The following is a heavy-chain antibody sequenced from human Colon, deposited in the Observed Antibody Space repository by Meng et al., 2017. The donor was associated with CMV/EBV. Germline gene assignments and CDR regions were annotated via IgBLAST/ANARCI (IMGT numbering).Heavy chain of an antibody. CDR2: IRYDGATQ. Sequence: GGSLRLSGAASGFTFNTYGIHWVRQAPGKGLEWVAFIRYDGATQYDADSVRGRFAISRDNSENTLYLQMNSLRAEDTAVYYCAKDLFRGGVRGVPAAWGQGTLVTVSS. V-gene: IGHV3-30*02. CDR1: GFTFNTYG. D-gene: IGHD3-10*01. CDR3: AKDLFRGGVRGVPAA. J-gene: IGHJ5*02.